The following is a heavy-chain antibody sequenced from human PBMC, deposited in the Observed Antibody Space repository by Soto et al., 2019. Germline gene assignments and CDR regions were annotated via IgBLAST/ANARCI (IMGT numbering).Heavy chain of an antibody. CDR2: IWCDGTNE. CDR1: GFTFQTYA. CDR3: AKEGINSPSSRGWLAP. J-gene: IGHJ5*02. V-gene: IGHV3-33*06. Sequence: QVQLVESGGGVVQPGRSLRLSCAASGFTFQTYAMHWVRQAPGKGLEWVALIWCDGTNEKYADSVRGRFTISRDNSKDTLYLQMNSLRGEDTAVYFCAKEGINSPSSRGWLAPWGQGTLVTVSS. D-gene: IGHD6-6*01.